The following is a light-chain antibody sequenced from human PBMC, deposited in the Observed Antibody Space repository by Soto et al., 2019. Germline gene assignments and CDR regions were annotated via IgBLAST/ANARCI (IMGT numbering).Light chain of an antibody. CDR1: QSLIHSDGNTY. CDR3: MQGTHWPWT. J-gene: IGKJ1*01. V-gene: IGKV2-30*02. Sequence: DVVMTQSPLSLPVTLGQPASISCRSSQSLIHSDGNTYLSWFQQRPGQSPRRLIHEVSDRDSGVPDRFTGSGSGTDFTLKISRVEAEDVGVYYCMQGTHWPWTFGQGTEVEIK. CDR2: EVS.